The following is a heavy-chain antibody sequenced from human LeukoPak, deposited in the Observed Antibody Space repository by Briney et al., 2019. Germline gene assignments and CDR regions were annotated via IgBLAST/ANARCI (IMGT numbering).Heavy chain of an antibody. D-gene: IGHD4-11*01. Sequence: GESLKISCKGSGYSFTSYWIGWVRQMPGKGLEWMGIIYPGDSDTRYSPSFQGQVTISADKSISTAYLQWSSLKASDTAMYYCARHDDYSNFNEYYFDYWGQGILVTVSS. CDR1: GYSFTSYW. J-gene: IGHJ4*02. CDR3: ARHDDYSNFNEYYFDY. V-gene: IGHV5-51*01. CDR2: IYPGDSDT.